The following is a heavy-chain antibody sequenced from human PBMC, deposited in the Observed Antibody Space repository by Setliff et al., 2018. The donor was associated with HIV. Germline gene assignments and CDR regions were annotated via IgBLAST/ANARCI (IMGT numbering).Heavy chain of an antibody. Sequence: SETLSLTCSVSGVSVGSGDYYWHWIRQHPEKALEWIGYILHGGDTYYNPSLKSRISMSVDTSKNQFSLELTSLTAADTAVYYCATRPRIAARPFDYWGQGMLVTVSS. CDR3: ATRPRIAARPFDY. D-gene: IGHD6-6*01. J-gene: IGHJ4*02. CDR2: ILHGGDT. CDR1: GVSVGSGDYY. V-gene: IGHV4-31*03.